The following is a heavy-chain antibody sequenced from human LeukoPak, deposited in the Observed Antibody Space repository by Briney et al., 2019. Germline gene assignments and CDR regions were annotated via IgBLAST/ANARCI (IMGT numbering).Heavy chain of an antibody. V-gene: IGHV4-59*08. CDR2: IYYSGST. CDR3: ARRYHILTGYDAFDI. J-gene: IGHJ3*02. Sequence: SETLSLTCTVFGGSMSSSFWSWIRQPPGKGLYWIVYIYYSGSTNYNPSLKSRVTISVDTSKNQFSLKLSSVTAADTAVYYCARRYHILTGYDAFDIWGRGTMVTVSS. D-gene: IGHD3-9*01. CDR1: GGSMSSSF.